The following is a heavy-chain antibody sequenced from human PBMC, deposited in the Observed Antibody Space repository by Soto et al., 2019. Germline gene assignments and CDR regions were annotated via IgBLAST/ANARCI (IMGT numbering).Heavy chain of an antibody. D-gene: IGHD5-18*01. CDR3: ARPRSYGSYFDY. CDR2: IYYRGST. V-gene: IGHV4-39*01. CDR1: GGSISSSSYY. J-gene: IGHJ4*02. Sequence: QLQLQESGPGLVKPSETLSLTCTVSGGSISSSSYYWGWIRQPPGKGLEWIGSIYYRGSTYYNPSLKSRVTISVDTSKNQFSLKLSSVTAADTAVYYCARPRSYGSYFDYWGQGTLVTVSS.